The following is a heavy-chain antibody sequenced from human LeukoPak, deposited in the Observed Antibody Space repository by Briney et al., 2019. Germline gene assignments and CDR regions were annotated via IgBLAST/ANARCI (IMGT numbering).Heavy chain of an antibody. D-gene: IGHD6-13*01. CDR2: ISYDGSNK. CDR3: ARVAPGIAAAGKKNDY. J-gene: IGHJ4*02. Sequence: GGSLRLSCAASGFTFSSYGMHWVRQAPGKGLEWVAVISYDGSNKYYADSVKGRFTISRDNSKNTLYLQMNSLRAEDTAVYYCARVAPGIAAAGKKNDYWGQGTLVTVSS. V-gene: IGHV3-30*03. CDR1: GFTFSSYG.